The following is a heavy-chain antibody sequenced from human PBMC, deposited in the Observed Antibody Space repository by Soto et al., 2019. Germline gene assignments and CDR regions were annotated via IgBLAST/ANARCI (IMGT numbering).Heavy chain of an antibody. CDR3: ARSSATYYYDSSEGYYFDY. V-gene: IGHV4-59*01. D-gene: IGHD3-22*01. Sequence: SETLSLTCTVSGGSISSYYWSWIRQPPGKGLEWIGYIYYSGSTNYNPSLKSRVTISVDTSKNQFSLKLSSVTAADTAVYYCARSSATYYYDSSEGYYFDYWGQGTLVTVSS. CDR1: GGSISSYY. J-gene: IGHJ4*02. CDR2: IYYSGST.